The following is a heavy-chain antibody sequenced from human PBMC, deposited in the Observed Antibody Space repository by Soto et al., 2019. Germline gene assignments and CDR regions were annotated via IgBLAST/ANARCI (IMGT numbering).Heavy chain of an antibody. CDR1: GFTLSAHA. Sequence: GSLRLSCATSGFTLSAHAMSWVRQAPGKGLEWVSGVSDNGGGTYYADSVKGRFTISRDTSKNTLYLQMDSLRAEDTAIYSCARNSRIWPHFWGQGTLVTVSS. CDR2: VSDNGGGT. CDR3: ARNSRIWPHF. V-gene: IGHV3-23*01. J-gene: IGHJ4*02. D-gene: IGHD1-26*01.